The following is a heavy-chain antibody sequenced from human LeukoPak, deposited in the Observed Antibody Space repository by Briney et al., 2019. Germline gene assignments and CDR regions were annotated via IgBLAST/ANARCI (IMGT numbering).Heavy chain of an antibody. CDR1: DGSISSSTW. Sequence: PSGTLSLTCAVSDGSISSSTWWSWVRPPPGKGLEWIGEIWHSGNTNYNPSLKSRVTISIDKSMNQFSLKLRSVTAADAAIYYCAFYNHGWYFEYWGQGTLVTVSS. J-gene: IGHJ4*02. D-gene: IGHD1-14*01. CDR3: AFYNHGWYFEY. V-gene: IGHV4-4*02. CDR2: IWHSGNT.